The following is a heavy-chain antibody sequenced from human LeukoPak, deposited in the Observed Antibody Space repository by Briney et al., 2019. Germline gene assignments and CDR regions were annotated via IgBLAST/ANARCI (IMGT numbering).Heavy chain of an antibody. CDR1: GYTFTTYG. Sequence: SVKVSCKASGYTFTTYGISWVRQAPGQGLEWMGGIIPIFGTANYAQKFQGRVTITADKSTSTAYMELSSLRSEDTAVYYCARGGDIVVVPASLDYWGQGTLVTVSS. CDR3: ARGGDIVVVPASLDY. V-gene: IGHV1-69*06. J-gene: IGHJ4*02. D-gene: IGHD2-2*01. CDR2: IIPIFGTA.